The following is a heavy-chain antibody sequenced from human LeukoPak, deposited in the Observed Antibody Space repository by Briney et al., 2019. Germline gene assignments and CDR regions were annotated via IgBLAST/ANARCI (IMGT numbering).Heavy chain of an antibody. J-gene: IGHJ3*02. CDR2: INPNSGGT. Sequence: GASVKVSCKASGYTFTGYYMRWVRQAPGQGLEWMGWINPNSGGTNYAQKFQGRVTMTRDTSISTAYMELSRLRSDDTAVYYCARDRRYSSSHDAFDIWGQGTMVTVSS. D-gene: IGHD6-13*01. CDR1: GYTFTGYY. V-gene: IGHV1-2*02. CDR3: ARDRRYSSSHDAFDI.